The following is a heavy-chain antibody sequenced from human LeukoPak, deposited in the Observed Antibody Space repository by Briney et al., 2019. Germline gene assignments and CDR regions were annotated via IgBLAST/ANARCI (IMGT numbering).Heavy chain of an antibody. D-gene: IGHD2-2*01. CDR3: ARGVYEYQLLKGSWFDP. Sequence: SETLSLTCAVSGGSISSGGYSWSWIRQPPGKGLEWIGYIYHSGSTYYNPSLKSRVTISVDRSKNQFSLKLSSVTAADTAVYYCARGVYEYQLLKGSWFDPWGQGTLVTVSS. J-gene: IGHJ5*02. CDR1: GGSISSGGYS. CDR2: IYHSGST. V-gene: IGHV4-30-2*01.